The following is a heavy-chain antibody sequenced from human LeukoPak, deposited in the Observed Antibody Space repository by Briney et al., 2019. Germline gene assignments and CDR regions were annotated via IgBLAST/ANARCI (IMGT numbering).Heavy chain of an antibody. CDR1: GFTVSSNY. D-gene: IGHD6-13*01. J-gene: IGHJ6*02. V-gene: IGHV3-66*01. CDR3: ARDLRIAAAGTGIAYYYYYGMDV. Sequence: GGSLRLSCAASGFTVSSNYMSWVRQAPGKGLEWVSVIYSGGSTYYADSVKGRFTISRDNSKNTLYLQMNSLRAEDTAVYYCARDLRIAAAGTGIAYYYYYGMDVWGQGTTVTVSS. CDR2: IYSGGST.